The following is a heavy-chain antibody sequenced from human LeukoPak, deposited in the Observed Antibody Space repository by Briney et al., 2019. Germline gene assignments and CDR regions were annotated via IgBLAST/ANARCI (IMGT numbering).Heavy chain of an antibody. CDR2: IKQDGSEK. CDR3: ARDRWSCSSTSCSSYFYYGLDV. Sequence: GGSLRLSCAASGFTFSSYWMSWVRQAPGKGLEWVANIKQDGSEKYYVDSVKGRFTISRDNAKNSLYLQMNSLRAEDTAVYYCARDRWSCSSTSCSSYFYYGLDVWGQGTTVTVSS. CDR1: GFTFSSYW. J-gene: IGHJ6*02. V-gene: IGHV3-7*01. D-gene: IGHD2-2*01.